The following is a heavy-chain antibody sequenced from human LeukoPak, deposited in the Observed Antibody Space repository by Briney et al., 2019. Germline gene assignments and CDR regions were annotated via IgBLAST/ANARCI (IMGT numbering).Heavy chain of an antibody. V-gene: IGHV3-43*02. CDR3: ANGGRAGYQLLIFDY. Sequence: EGSLRLSCAASGFTFDDYAMHWVRQAPGKGLEWVSLISGDGGSPYYADSVKGRFTISRDNSKNSLYLQMNSLRTEDTALYYCANGGRAGYQLLIFDYWGQGTLVTVSS. D-gene: IGHD2-2*01. CDR1: GFTFDDYA. J-gene: IGHJ4*02. CDR2: ISGDGGSP.